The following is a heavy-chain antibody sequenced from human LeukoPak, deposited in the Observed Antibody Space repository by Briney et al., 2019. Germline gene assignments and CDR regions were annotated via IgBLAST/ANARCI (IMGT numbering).Heavy chain of an antibody. CDR2: SYSGGNA. J-gene: IGHJ3*01. D-gene: IGHD1-26*01. V-gene: IGHV4-59*01. CDR3: AHSRRGGGYYINAFAV. CDR1: GASTSAYY. Sequence: SETLSLTCTVSGASTSAYYWSWIRQPPGKGLEWIGYSYSGGNANYNPSLKSRVTISIDTSENQFSLRLTSVTAADTAIYFCAHSRRGGGYYINAFAVWGQGALVTISS.